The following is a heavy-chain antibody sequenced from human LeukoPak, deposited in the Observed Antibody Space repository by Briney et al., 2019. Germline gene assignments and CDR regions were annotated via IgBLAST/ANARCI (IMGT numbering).Heavy chain of an antibody. CDR1: GGSISSYY. CDR3: ARVRIDYYDSSGYYVVWFDP. D-gene: IGHD3-22*01. J-gene: IGHJ5*02. CDR2: IYYRGST. V-gene: IGHV4-59*01. Sequence: SETLSLTCTVPGGSISSYYWCWIWQPLGKGLERIGHIYYRGSTNYNPSLKSRVTISVDTSKNQFSLKLSSVTAADTAVYYCARVRIDYYDSSGYYVVWFDPWGQGTLVTVSS.